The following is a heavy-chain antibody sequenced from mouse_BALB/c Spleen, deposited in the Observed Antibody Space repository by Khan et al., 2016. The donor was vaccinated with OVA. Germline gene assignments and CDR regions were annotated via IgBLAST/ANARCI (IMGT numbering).Heavy chain of an antibody. Sequence: VQLQQSGAELAKPGASLQMSCKASGYTFTTYWMHWVKQRPGQGLEWIGYINPTFGYTDYSENFKDKATLSADKSSSTAYMQLSRLTAEDSAVYYCTRDRIDYWGQGTTLTVSS. CDR2: INPTFGYT. CDR3: TRDRIDY. V-gene: IGHV1-7*01. J-gene: IGHJ2*01. CDR1: GYTFTTYW.